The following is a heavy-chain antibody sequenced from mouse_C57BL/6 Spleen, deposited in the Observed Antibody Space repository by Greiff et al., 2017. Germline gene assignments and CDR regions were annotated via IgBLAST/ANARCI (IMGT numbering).Heavy chain of an antibody. CDR2: IYPGDGDT. V-gene: IGHV1-82*01. CDR1: GYAFSSSW. Sequence: VQVVESGPELVKPGASVKISCKASGYAFSSSWMNWVKQRPGKGLEWIGRIYPGDGDTNYNGKFKGKATLTADKSSSTAYMQLSSLTSEDSAVYFCARGGPRAMDYWGQGTSVTVSS. CDR3: ARGGPRAMDY. J-gene: IGHJ4*01.